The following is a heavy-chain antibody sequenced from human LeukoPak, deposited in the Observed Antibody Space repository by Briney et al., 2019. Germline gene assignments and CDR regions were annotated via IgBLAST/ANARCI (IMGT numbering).Heavy chain of an antibody. J-gene: IGHJ4*02. Sequence: GASVKVSCKASGYTFTGYYMHWVRQAPGQGLEWMGWINPNSGGTNYAQKFQGRVTMTRDTSIGTAYMGLSRLRSDDTAVYYCARESDSSLTLIDYWGQGTLVTVSS. V-gene: IGHV1-2*02. CDR2: INPNSGGT. CDR3: ARESDSSLTLIDY. CDR1: GYTFTGYY. D-gene: IGHD4-11*01.